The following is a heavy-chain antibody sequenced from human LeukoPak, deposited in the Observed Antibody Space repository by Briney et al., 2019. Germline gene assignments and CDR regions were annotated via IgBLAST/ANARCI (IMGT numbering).Heavy chain of an antibody. CDR1: GFTVSNNY. Sequence: GGSLRLSCAASGFTVSNNYMSWVRQARGEGLEWVSVMYRGGSTYYADAVQGRFTMSRDNSKNTLYLQMKSLSAEDTAVYYCARDGGAAAGYWGQGTLVTVSS. J-gene: IGHJ4*02. D-gene: IGHD6-13*01. CDR2: MYRGGST. V-gene: IGHV3-66*01. CDR3: ARDGGAAAGY.